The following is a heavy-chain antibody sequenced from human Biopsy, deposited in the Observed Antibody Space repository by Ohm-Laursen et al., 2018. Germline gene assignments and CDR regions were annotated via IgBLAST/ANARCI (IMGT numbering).Heavy chain of an antibody. CDR3: ARDRGYYSDRTVPGYFDL. V-gene: IGHV4-59*02. CDR2: VYYTGST. CDR1: GGSVRSYY. J-gene: IGHJ2*01. D-gene: IGHD3-22*01. Sequence: TLSLTCSVSGGSVRSYYWSWIRQPPGKGLQWIGYVYYTGSTDYNPSLQSRVTISVDTSKNHFSLRLRSVTPADTAIYYCARDRGYYSDRTVPGYFDLWGRGTLVTVSS.